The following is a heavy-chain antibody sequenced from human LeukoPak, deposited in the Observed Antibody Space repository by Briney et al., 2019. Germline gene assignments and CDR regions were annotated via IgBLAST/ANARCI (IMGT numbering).Heavy chain of an antibody. CDR1: GFTFSSYA. CDR2: ISWNSGSI. Sequence: GGSLRLSCAASGFTFSSYAMHWVRQAPGKGLEWVSGISWNSGSIGYADSVKGRFTISRDNAKNSLYLQMNSLRAEDTALYYCAKDIGMAVTTPLDYWGQGTLVTVSS. V-gene: IGHV3-9*01. CDR3: AKDIGMAVTTPLDY. D-gene: IGHD2-21*02. J-gene: IGHJ4*02.